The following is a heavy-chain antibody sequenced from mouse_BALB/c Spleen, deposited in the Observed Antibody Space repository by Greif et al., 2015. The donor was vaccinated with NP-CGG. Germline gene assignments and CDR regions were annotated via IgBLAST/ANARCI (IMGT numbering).Heavy chain of an antibody. D-gene: IGHD1-1*02. CDR1: GFTFSDFY. J-gene: IGHJ4*01. V-gene: IGHV7-1*02. CDR2: SRNKANDYTT. Sequence: EVPLQQSGGGLVQPGGSLRLSCATSGFTFSDFYMEWVRQPPGKRLEWIAASRNKANDYTTEYSASVKGRFIVSRDTSQSTLDRQMNALRAEDTAIYYGARDKRWCPYAMDYWGQGTSVTVSS. CDR3: ARDKRWCPYAMDY.